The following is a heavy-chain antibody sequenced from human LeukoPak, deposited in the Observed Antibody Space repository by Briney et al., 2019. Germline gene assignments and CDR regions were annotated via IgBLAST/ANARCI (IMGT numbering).Heavy chain of an antibody. Sequence: SSETLSLTCTVSGGSISSYYWSWIRQPAGKGLEWIGRIYTSGSTNYNPSLKSRVTMSVDTPKNQFSLKLSSVTAADTAVYYCASGGLYSGSYYVDYWGQGTLVTVSS. CDR2: IYTSGST. J-gene: IGHJ4*02. CDR3: ASGGLYSGSYYVDY. CDR1: GGSISSYY. V-gene: IGHV4-4*07. D-gene: IGHD1-26*01.